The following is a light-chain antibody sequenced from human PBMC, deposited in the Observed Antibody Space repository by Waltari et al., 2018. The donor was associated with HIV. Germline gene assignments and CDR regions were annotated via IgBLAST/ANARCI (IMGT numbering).Light chain of an antibody. Sequence: QTVVTQEPSFSVSPGGTVTLTCGLSSGSVSTIYYPIWYQQTPGQAPRTLIYSTNTRSSGVPDRFSGSILGNKAALTITGAQADDESDYYCVLYMGRGISLFGGGTKLTVL. J-gene: IGLJ2*01. CDR1: SGSVSTIYY. CDR3: VLYMGRGISL. CDR2: STN. V-gene: IGLV8-61*01.